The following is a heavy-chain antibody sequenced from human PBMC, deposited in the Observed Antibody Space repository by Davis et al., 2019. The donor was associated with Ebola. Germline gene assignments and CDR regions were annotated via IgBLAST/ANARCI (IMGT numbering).Heavy chain of an antibody. CDR2: ISSSGSTI. J-gene: IGHJ6*02. V-gene: IGHV3-48*03. CDR1: GFTFSSYE. Sequence: GGSLRLSCAASGFTFSSYEMNWVRQAPGKGLEWVSYISSSGSTIYYADSVKGRFTISRDNSKNSLYLQMNSLRTEDTALYYCAKDQYSSSSVIYYYYGMDVWGQGTTVTVSS. CDR3: AKDQYSSSSVIYYYYGMDV. D-gene: IGHD6-6*01.